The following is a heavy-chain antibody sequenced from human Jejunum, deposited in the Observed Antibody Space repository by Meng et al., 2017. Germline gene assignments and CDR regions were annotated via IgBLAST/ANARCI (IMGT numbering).Heavy chain of an antibody. CDR1: GVSTTAPFY. CDR2: VWPSGAT. J-gene: IGHJ4*02. CDR3: ARAIRERYFDS. D-gene: IGHD1-14*01. Sequence: VQLRASGPGLVKPSGTLSLTCTVSGVSTTAPFYWTWIRQAPGKGLEWIGEVWPSGATYYNPSLSSRITISIDTSNNQFSLEVAFLTAADTAVYYCARAIRERYFDSWGQGTLVTVSS. V-gene: IGHV4-4*02.